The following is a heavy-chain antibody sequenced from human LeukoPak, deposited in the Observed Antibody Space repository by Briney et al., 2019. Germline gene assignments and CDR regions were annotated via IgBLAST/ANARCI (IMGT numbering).Heavy chain of an antibody. Sequence: GGSLRLSCAASGFTFSSSAMIWVRQAPGKGLEWVLAISNNGGYTYYADSVQGRFTISRDNSKSTLCLQMNSLRAEDTAVYYCAKQLGYCSDGSCYFPYWGQGTLVTVSS. J-gene: IGHJ4*02. D-gene: IGHD2-15*01. V-gene: IGHV3-23*01. CDR2: ISNNGGYT. CDR1: GFTFSSSA. CDR3: AKQLGYCSDGSCYFPY.